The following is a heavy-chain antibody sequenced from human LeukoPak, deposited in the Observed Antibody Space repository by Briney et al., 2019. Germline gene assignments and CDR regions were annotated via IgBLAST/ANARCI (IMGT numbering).Heavy chain of an antibody. CDR1: GDSINSNY. V-gene: IGHV4-59*01. J-gene: IGHJ4*02. CDR3: ARGEMDCSSTSCYVYYFDY. Sequence: SETLSLTCSVSGDSINSNYWSWMRQPPGKGLEWIGYIYYGGSTNYNPSLKSRVSMSVDTSKNQFSLNLSSVTAADTAVYYCARGEMDCSSTSCYVYYFDYWGQGTLVTVSS. CDR2: IYYGGST. D-gene: IGHD2-2*01.